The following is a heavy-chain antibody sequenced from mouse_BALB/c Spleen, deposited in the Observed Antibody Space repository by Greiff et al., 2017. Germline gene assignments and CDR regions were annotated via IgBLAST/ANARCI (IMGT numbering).Heavy chain of an antibody. V-gene: IGHV14-3*02. CDR3: APNWDPFFAY. Sequence: EVQLQESGAELVKPGASVKLSCTASGFNIKDTYMHWVKQRPEQGLEWIGRIDPANGNTKYDPKFQGKATITADTSSNTAYLQLSSLTSEDTAVYYCAPNWDPFFAYWGQGTLVTVSA. CDR1: GFNIKDTY. D-gene: IGHD4-1*01. CDR2: IDPANGNT. J-gene: IGHJ3*01.